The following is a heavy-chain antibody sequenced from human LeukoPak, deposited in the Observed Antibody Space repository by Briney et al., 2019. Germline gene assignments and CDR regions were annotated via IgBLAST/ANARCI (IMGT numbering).Heavy chain of an antibody. D-gene: IGHD3-9*01. V-gene: IGHV3-23*01. CDR2: ISGSGGST. J-gene: IGHJ4*02. CDR3: AKSLSRYFDHFDF. CDR1: GFTFNNYA. Sequence: GGSLRLSCAASGFTFNNYAISWVRQAPGKGLEWVSAISGSGGSTYYADSVKGRFTISRDNSKNTLFLQMNSLRAEDTAVYYCAKSLSRYFDHFDFWGQGTLVTVSS.